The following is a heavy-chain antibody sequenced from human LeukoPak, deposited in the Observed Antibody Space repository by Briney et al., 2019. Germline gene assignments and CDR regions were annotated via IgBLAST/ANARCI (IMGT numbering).Heavy chain of an antibody. CDR2: INHSGST. V-gene: IGHV4-34*01. J-gene: IGHJ4*02. CDR1: GGSFSGYY. Sequence: SETLSLTCAVYGGSFSGYYWSWIRQPQGEGLEWIGEINHSGSTNYNPSLKSRVTISVDTSKNQFSLKLSSVTAADTAVYYCARGRGWLPSYFDYWGQGTLVTVSS. CDR3: ARGRGWLPSYFDY. D-gene: IGHD5-12*01.